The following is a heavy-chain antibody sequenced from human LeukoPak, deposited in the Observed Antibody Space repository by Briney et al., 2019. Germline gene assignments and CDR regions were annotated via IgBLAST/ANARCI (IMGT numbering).Heavy chain of an antibody. CDR2: ISGSGGST. V-gene: IGHV3-23*01. D-gene: IGHD2-2*01. J-gene: IGHJ4*02. CDR1: GFTFSSYA. CDR3: AKDAPVNIVVVPAANS. Sequence: GGSLRLSCAASGFTFSSYAISWVRQAPGKGLEWVSAISGSGGSTYYADSVKGRFTISRDNSKNTLYLQMNSLRAEDTAVYYCAKDAPVNIVVVPAANSWGQGTLVTVSS.